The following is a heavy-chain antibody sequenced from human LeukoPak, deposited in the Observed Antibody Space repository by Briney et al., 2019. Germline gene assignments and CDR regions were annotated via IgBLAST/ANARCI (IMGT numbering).Heavy chain of an antibody. CDR3: AREGDKYANWFDT. V-gene: IGHV4-59*11. CDR2: IYFSGST. CDR1: GGSINSHY. D-gene: IGHD2-8*01. Sequence: SETLSLTCTVYGGSINSHYWSWIRRPPGKGLEWIGYIYFSGSTNYNPSLKSRVTISVDTSKNQFSLKMNSVTAADTAVYYCAREGDKYANWFDTWGQGTLVTVSS. J-gene: IGHJ5*02.